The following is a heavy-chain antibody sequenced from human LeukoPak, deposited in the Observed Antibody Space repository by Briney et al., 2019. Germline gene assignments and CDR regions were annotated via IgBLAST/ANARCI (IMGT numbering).Heavy chain of an antibody. Sequence: ASVKVSCKASGYTFTGYYMHWVRQAPGQGLEWMGRINPNSGGTNYAQKFQGRVTMTRDTSLSTAYMELSRLRSDDTAVYYCARCYALGGMVPAAYYYYYMDVWGKGTTVTVSS. V-gene: IGHV1-2*06. CDR1: GYTFTGYY. CDR3: ARCYALGGMVPAAYYYYYMDV. J-gene: IGHJ6*03. D-gene: IGHD2-2*01. CDR2: INPNSGGT.